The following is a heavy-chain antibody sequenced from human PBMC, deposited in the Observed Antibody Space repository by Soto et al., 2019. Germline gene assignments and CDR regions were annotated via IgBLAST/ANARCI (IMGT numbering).Heavy chain of an antibody. D-gene: IGHD3-10*01. Sequence: QLQLQESGSGLVKPSQTLSLTCAVSGGSISSGGYSWSWIRQPPGKGLEWIGYIYHSGSTYYNPSLTRRVTISVDRSKNQFSLKLSSVTAADTAVYYCASYYYGSGRSDYWGQGTLVTVSS. CDR1: GGSISSGGYS. J-gene: IGHJ4*02. V-gene: IGHV4-30-2*01. CDR3: ASYYYGSGRSDY. CDR2: IYHSGST.